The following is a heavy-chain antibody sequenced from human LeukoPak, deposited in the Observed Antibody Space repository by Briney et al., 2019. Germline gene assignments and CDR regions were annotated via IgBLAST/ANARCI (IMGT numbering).Heavy chain of an antibody. CDR1: GYTLTELS. J-gene: IGHJ4*02. CDR3: ATVSGSTYYFDY. V-gene: IGHV1-24*01. D-gene: IGHD1-26*01. CDR2: FDPEDGET. Sequence: GASVKVSCKVSGYTLTELSMHWVRQAPGKGLEWMGGFDPEDGETIHAQKFQGRVAMTEDTSTDTAYMELSSLRSEDTAVYYCATVSGSTYYFDYWGQGTLVSVSS.